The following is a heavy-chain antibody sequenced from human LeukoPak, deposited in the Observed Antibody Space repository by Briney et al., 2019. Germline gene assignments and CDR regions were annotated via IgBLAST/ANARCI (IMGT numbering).Heavy chain of an antibody. CDR3: ATEGIQIWLGVFVY. CDR2: ISAYNGDT. Sequence: ASVKVSCKASGYTFTSYAFRWVRQAPGQGLEWMGWISAYNGDTNYAQKFQGRVTMTTDTSTSTAYMDLSSLRSEDSAVYYCATEGIQIWLGVFVYWGQGTPITVSS. D-gene: IGHD5-18*01. V-gene: IGHV1-18*01. J-gene: IGHJ4*02. CDR1: GYTFTSYA.